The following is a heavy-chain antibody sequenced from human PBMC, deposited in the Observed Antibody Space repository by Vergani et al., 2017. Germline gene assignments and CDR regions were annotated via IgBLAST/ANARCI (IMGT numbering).Heavy chain of an antibody. CDR3: ARDNFPGYYDNSGYCEY. CDR2: ISGSGVFT. J-gene: IGHJ4*02. D-gene: IGHD3-22*01. CDR1: GFTFTNFA. Sequence: EVQLLESGGNLVQPGGSLRLSCAASGFTFTNFAMTWVRQAPGGGLEWVSGISGSGVFTYYADSVKGRFTLSRDNSKNTMFLQMNNLRAGDTAVYYCARDNFPGYYDNSGYCEYWGQGTLVTVSS. V-gene: IGHV3-23*01.